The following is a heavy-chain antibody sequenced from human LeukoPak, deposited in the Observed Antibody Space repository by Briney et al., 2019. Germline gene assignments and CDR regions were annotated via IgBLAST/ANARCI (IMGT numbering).Heavy chain of an antibody. CDR1: GGSISSISCY. Sequence: SETLSLTCTVSGGSISSISCYWGWIRQPPGKGLEWIGSIYYSGSTDYNPSLKSRVTISVDTSKRQFSLKLSSVTAADTAVYYCARFLYSSSSFDYWGQGALVTVSS. CDR3: ARFLYSSSSFDY. D-gene: IGHD6-6*01. J-gene: IGHJ4*02. CDR2: IYYSGST. V-gene: IGHV4-39*01.